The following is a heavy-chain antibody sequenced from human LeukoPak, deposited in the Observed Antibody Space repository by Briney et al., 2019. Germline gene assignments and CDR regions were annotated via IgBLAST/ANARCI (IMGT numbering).Heavy chain of an antibody. V-gene: IGHV1-8*01. CDR3: AKTPPYYYYMDV. Sequence: ASVKVSCKASGYTFTSYDINWVRQATGQGLEWMGWMNPNSGDTGYVQKFQGRVSMTRDTSITTAYMELSSLRSEDTAVYYCAKTPPYYYYMDVWGKGTTVTVSS. CDR2: MNPNSGDT. CDR1: GYTFTSYD. J-gene: IGHJ6*03.